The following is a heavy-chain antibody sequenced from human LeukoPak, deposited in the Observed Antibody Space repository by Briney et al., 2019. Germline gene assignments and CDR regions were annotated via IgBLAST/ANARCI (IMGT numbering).Heavy chain of an antibody. CDR2: INSDGSST. J-gene: IGHJ4*02. Sequence: PGGSLRFSCAASGFTFSSYWMHWVRQAPGKGLVWVSRINSDGSSTSYADSVKGRFTISRDNAKNTLYLQMNSLRAEDTAVYYCARAVRGYCSGGSCYALDYWGQGTLVTVSS. V-gene: IGHV3-74*01. CDR3: ARAVRGYCSGGSCYALDY. D-gene: IGHD2-15*01. CDR1: GFTFSSYW.